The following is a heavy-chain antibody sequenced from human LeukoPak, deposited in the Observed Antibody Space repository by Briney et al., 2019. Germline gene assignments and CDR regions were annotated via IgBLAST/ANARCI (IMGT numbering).Heavy chain of an antibody. CDR1: GGSFSGYY. J-gene: IGHJ4*02. Sequence: SESLSLTCAVYGGSFSGYYWTWIRQPPGRGLEWIGEISHSGRTNYNPSLKSRVTISVDTSKSQFSLKLNSVTAADTAMYYCARGRDPYWGQGTLATVSS. CDR3: ARGRDPY. CDR2: ISHSGRT. V-gene: IGHV4-34*01. D-gene: IGHD5-24*01.